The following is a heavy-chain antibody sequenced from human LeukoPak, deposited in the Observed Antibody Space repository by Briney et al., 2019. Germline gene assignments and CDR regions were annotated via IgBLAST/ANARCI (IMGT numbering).Heavy chain of an antibody. CDR2: INHSGST. Sequence: SETLSLTCTVSGGSISSSSYYWSWIRQPPGKGLEWIGEINHSGSTNYNPSLKSRVTISVDTSKNQFSLKLSSVTAADTAVYYCARGRNYYGSGSPGWFDPWGQGTLVTVSS. CDR1: GGSISSSSYY. D-gene: IGHD3-10*01. CDR3: ARGRNYYGSGSPGWFDP. V-gene: IGHV4-39*07. J-gene: IGHJ5*02.